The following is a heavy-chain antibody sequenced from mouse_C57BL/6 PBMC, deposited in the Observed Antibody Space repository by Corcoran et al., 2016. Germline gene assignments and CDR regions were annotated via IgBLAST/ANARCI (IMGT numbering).Heavy chain of an antibody. CDR3: ARSDYDDAY. Sequence: QIQLVQSGPELKKPGETVKISCKASGYTFTTYGMSWVKPAPGKGLKWMGWINTYSGVPTYADDFKGRFAFSLETSASTAYLQINNLKNEDTATYFCARSDYDDAYWGQGTLVTVSA. J-gene: IGHJ3*01. CDR2: INTYSGVP. CDR1: GYTFTTYG. V-gene: IGHV9-3*01. D-gene: IGHD2-4*01.